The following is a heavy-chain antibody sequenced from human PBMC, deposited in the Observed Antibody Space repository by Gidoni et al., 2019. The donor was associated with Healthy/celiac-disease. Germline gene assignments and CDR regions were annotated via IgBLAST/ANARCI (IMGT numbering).Heavy chain of an antibody. V-gene: IGHV3-30*18. CDR3: AKNFGYWDSSGYRRYYYYYMDV. Sequence: QVQLVESGGGVVQPGRSLRLSCAASGFTFSSYGMHWVRQAPGKGLEWVAVISYDGSNKYYADSVKGRFTISRDNSKNTLYLQMNSLRAEDTAVYYCAKNFGYWDSSGYRRYYYYYMDVWGKGTTVTVSS. CDR1: GFTFSSYG. D-gene: IGHD3-22*01. J-gene: IGHJ6*03. CDR2: ISYDGSNK.